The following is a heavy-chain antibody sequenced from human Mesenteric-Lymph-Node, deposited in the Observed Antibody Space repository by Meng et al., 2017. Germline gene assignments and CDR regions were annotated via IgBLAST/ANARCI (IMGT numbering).Heavy chain of an antibody. CDR2: IYPGGST. CDR3: AREAPSLIAAAGIFYY. D-gene: IGHD6-13*01. CDR1: GGSISNYY. Sequence: SETLSLTCTVPGGSISNYYWSWIRQPAGKGLEWIGRIYPGGSTTYNPSLKSRVTMSVDTSKNQFSLKLASVTAADTAVYYCAREAPSLIAAAGIFYYWGQGTLVTVSS. J-gene: IGHJ4*02. V-gene: IGHV4-4*07.